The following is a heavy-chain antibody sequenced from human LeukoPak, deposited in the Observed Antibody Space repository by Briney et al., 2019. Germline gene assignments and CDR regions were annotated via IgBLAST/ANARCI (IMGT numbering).Heavy chain of an antibody. CDR2: ISAYNGNT. CDR1: GYTFTSYG. Sequence: ASVKVSCKASGYTFTSYGISWVRQAPGQGLEWMGWISAYNGNTNYAQKLQGRVTMTTDTSTSTAYMELSSLRSEDTAVYYCARGLGSAVAGSYGMDVWGQGTTVTVSS. J-gene: IGHJ6*02. D-gene: IGHD6-19*01. CDR3: ARGLGSAVAGSYGMDV. V-gene: IGHV1-18*01.